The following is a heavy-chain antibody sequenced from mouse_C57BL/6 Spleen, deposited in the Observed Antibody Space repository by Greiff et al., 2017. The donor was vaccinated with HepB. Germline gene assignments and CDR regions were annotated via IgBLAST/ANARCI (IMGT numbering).Heavy chain of an antibody. CDR3: ARGGQLRPAWFAY. V-gene: IGHV1-53*01. CDR1: GYTFTSYW. CDR2: INPSNGGT. Sequence: QVQLQQPGTELVKPGASVKLSCKASGYTFTSYWMHWVKQRPGQGIEWIGNINPSNGGTNYNEKFKSKATLTVDKSSSKAYMQLSSLTSGDSAVYYCARGGQLRPAWFAYWGQGTLVTVSA. D-gene: IGHD3-2*02. J-gene: IGHJ3*01.